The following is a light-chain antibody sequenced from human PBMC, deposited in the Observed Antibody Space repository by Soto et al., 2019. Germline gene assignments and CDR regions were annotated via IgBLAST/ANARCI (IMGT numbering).Light chain of an antibody. J-gene: IGLJ1*01. CDR1: SSDVGGYNY. V-gene: IGLV2-8*01. CDR3: SSYEGSNTFV. Sequence: QSVLTQPPSASGSPGQSVTISCTGTSSDVGGYNYVSWYQQHPGKAPKLMIYEVSKWPSGVPDRFSGSKSGNTASLTVSGLQAEDEADYYCSSYEGSNTFVFGTGTKVTVL. CDR2: EVS.